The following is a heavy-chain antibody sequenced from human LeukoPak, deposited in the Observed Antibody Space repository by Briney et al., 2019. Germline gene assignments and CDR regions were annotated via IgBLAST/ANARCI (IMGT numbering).Heavy chain of an antibody. D-gene: IGHD3-9*01. Sequence: QSGASLRLSCAASGFIFSNYAMSWVRQAPGKGLEWVSAIGGRDSGTYYADSVRGRFTVSRDDPKNTLYLQMNTLRAEDTAVYYCAKWGDYDILTGYYDSDHWGQGTLVTVSS. CDR3: AKWGDYDILTGYYDSDH. J-gene: IGHJ5*02. CDR2: IGGRDSGT. CDR1: GFIFSNYA. V-gene: IGHV3-23*01.